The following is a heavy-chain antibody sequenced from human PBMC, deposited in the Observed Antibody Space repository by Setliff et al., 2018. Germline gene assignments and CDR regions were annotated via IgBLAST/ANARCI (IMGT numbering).Heavy chain of an antibody. CDR1: GFTFDDYA. V-gene: IGHV3-43D*04. CDR3: ARAQFRDYDYYFDY. Sequence: PGGSLRLSCANSGFTFDDYAMHWVRQAPGKGLEWVSVIGWDGGYTYYADSVKGRFTISRDNNENSLYLQMSSLRPEDTAMYYCARAQFRDYDYYFDYWGQGTLVTVSS. CDR2: IGWDGGYT. J-gene: IGHJ4*02. D-gene: IGHD5-12*01.